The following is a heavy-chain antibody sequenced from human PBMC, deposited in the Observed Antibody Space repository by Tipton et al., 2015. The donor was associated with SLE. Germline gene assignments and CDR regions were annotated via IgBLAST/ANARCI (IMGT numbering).Heavy chain of an antibody. D-gene: IGHD3-10*01. J-gene: IGHJ6*02. V-gene: IGHV4-39*07. CDR3: VREGSYYGSGSYSYYYYGMDV. Sequence: TLSLTCTVSGGSISSSSYYWGWIRQPPGKGLEWIGSIYFSGSTYYNPSPKSRVTISVDTSKNQFSLKLSSVTAADTAVYYCVREGSYYGSGSYSYYYYGMDVWGQGTTVTVSS. CDR1: GGSISSSSYY. CDR2: IYFSGST.